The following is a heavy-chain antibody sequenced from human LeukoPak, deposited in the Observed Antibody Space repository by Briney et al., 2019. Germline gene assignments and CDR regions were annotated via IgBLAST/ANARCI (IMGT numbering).Heavy chain of an antibody. V-gene: IGHV3-23*01. CDR2: ISDSGGST. CDR3: AKGEKTRPFGGVIDY. Sequence: GGSLRLSCAASGFTFSSYAMSWVRQAPGKGGEWVSAISDSGGSTYYTDSVKGRFTISRDNSKNTLYLQMNSLRAEDTAVYYCAKGEKTRPFGGVIDYWGQGTLVTVSS. CDR1: GFTFSSYA. J-gene: IGHJ4*02. D-gene: IGHD3-16*02.